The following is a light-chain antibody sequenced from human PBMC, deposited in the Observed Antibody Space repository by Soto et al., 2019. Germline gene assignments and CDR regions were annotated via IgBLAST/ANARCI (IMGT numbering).Light chain of an antibody. CDR2: DNN. Sequence: QAVVTQPPSVSGAPGQRVTISCTGSRSNIGAGYDVHWYQKLPGRAPKLLIFDNNNRPSGVPDRFSGSTSGTSASLAITGLQAEDEADYYCQSFDSTLSGYVIFGGGTKVTVL. CDR3: QSFDSTLSGYVI. V-gene: IGLV1-40*01. J-gene: IGLJ2*01. CDR1: RSNIGAGYD.